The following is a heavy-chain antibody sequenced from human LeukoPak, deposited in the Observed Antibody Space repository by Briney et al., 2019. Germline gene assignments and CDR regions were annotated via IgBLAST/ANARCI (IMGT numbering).Heavy chain of an antibody. CDR3: VRDDSSHFDY. V-gene: IGHV3-74*01. D-gene: IGHD6-13*01. CDR2: INRDGSST. Sequence: GGSLRLSCAASGFTFRSYWMHWVRQARGKGLVWVSRINRDGSSTNYADSVKGRFTISRDNAKNTLYLQMNSLRAEDTAVYYCVRDDSSHFDYWGQGALVTVSS. CDR1: GFTFRSYW. J-gene: IGHJ4*02.